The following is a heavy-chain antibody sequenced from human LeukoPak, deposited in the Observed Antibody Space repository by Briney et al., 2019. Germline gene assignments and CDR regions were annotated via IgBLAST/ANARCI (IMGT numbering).Heavy chain of an antibody. CDR2: IYYIVRT. J-gene: IGHJ6*02. V-gene: IGHV4-30-4*01. D-gene: IGHD1-26*01. CDR3: ARRSVVGPTGYFSYYGMDV. CDR1: GGSLNSGDYY. Sequence: SQTLSLTCTVSGGSLNSGDYYCSWISQPPGEGLEWIWYIYYIVRTYYNPSLKSRVTISVYTSKNQFSLELSSMTAADTAIYYCARRSVVGPTGYFSYYGMDVWGQGTTVTVS.